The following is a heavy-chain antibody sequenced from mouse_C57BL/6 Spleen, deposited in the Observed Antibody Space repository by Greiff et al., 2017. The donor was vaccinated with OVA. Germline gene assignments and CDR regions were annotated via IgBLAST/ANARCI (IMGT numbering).Heavy chain of an antibody. Sequence: VQLQQSGPELVKPGASVKISCKASGYTFTDYYMNWVKQSHGKSLEWIGDINPNNGGTSYNQKFKGKATLTVDKSSSTAYMELRSLTSEDSAVYYCARGGIYDPYYLDYWGQGTTLTVSS. CDR3: ARGGIYDPYYLDY. J-gene: IGHJ2*01. CDR1: GYTFTDYY. D-gene: IGHD2-3*01. V-gene: IGHV1-26*01. CDR2: INPNNGGT.